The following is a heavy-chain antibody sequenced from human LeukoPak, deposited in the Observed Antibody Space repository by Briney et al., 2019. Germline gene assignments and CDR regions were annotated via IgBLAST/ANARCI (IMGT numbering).Heavy chain of an antibody. D-gene: IGHD6-19*01. J-gene: IGHJ3*02. CDR3: AKGPRQWLVLDGFDI. CDR1: GFTFSSHG. Sequence: PGRSLRLSCAASGFTFSSHGIHWVRQAPGKGLEWVAVISYDGSNKYYVDSVKGRFTTSRDNSKNTLYLQMNSLRAEDTALYHCAKGPRQWLVLDGFDIWGQGTMVTVSS. V-gene: IGHV3-30*18. CDR2: ISYDGSNK.